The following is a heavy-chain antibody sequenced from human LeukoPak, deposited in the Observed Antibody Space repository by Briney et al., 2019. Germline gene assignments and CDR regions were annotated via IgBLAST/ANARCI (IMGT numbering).Heavy chain of an antibody. D-gene: IGHD6-19*01. CDR1: GGSISSSSYY. CDR2: IYYSGST. Sequence: SETLSLTCTVSGGSISSSSYYWGWIRQPPGKGLEWIGSIYYSGSTYYNPSLKSRVTIAADTSKNQFSLKLRSVTAADTAVYYCARDLYSSRTNDAFVIWGQGTMVTVSS. V-gene: IGHV4-39*07. CDR3: ARDLYSSRTNDAFVI. J-gene: IGHJ3*02.